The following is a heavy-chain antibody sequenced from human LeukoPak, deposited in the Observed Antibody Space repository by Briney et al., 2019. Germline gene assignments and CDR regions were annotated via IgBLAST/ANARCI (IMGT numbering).Heavy chain of an antibody. CDR3: ARGLHYYYYYMDV. CDR2: INPNSGGT. CDR1: GYTFTGYY. V-gene: IGHV1-2*02. Sequence: GASVKVSCKASGYTFTGYYMHWVRQAPGQGLEWMGWINPNSGGTNHAQKFQGRVTMTRDTSISTAYMELSRLRSDDTAVYYCARGLHYYYYYMDVWGKGTTVTVSS. J-gene: IGHJ6*03.